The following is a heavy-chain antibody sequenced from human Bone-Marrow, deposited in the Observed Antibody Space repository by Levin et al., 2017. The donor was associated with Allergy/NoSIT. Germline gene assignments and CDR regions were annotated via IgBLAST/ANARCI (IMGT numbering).Heavy chain of an antibody. Sequence: SETLSLTCTVSSDSISSYYWSWIRQPAGKALEWIGRISTTGTIHYNPSLKSRVTVSVDTSRNQFSLRLTSVTAADTAGYYCAGENGGGRPFDYWGQGTPVTVSS. D-gene: IGHD3-10*01. J-gene: IGHJ4*02. V-gene: IGHV4-4*07. CDR2: ISTTGTI. CDR1: SDSISSYY. CDR3: AGENGGGRPFDY.